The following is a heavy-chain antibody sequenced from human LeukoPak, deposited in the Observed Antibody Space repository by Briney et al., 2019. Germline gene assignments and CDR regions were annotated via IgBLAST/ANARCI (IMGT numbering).Heavy chain of an antibody. Sequence: GGSLRLSCAASGFTFSNSGMHWVRQAPGKGLEGVAIIWYDGINKYYADSVKGRFTISRDNSKSTLYLQMDSLRAEDTAVYYCARDWGTSGTTGWMFDYWGQGALVTVSS. CDR2: IWYDGINK. CDR3: ARDWGTSGTTGWMFDY. D-gene: IGHD1-1*01. CDR1: GFTFSNSG. J-gene: IGHJ4*02. V-gene: IGHV3-33*01.